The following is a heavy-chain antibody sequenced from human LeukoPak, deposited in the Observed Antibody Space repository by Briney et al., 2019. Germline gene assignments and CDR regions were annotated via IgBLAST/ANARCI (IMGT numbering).Heavy chain of an antibody. CDR1: GFTFSSYW. CDR2: IKEDATES. V-gene: IGHV3-7*01. Sequence: PVGSPRLSCAAAGFTFSSYWMTSIRPAPWTVLAWVAHIKEDATESRSVDSVKGRFTISRDNTKNSLFLQLNSLRAEDTAVYYCVRDRGWYHFDLWGQGTLVTVSS. D-gene: IGHD3-10*01. CDR3: VRDRGWYHFDL. J-gene: IGHJ4*02.